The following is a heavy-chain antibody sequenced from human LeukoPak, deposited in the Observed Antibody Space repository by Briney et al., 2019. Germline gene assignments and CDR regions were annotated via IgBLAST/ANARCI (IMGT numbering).Heavy chain of an antibody. D-gene: IGHD5-12*01. CDR2: IYTSGST. Sequence: SETLSLTCTVSGGSISSYYWSWIRQPAGKGLEWIGRIYTSGSTNYNPSLKSRVTMSVDTSKNQFSLKLSSVTPADTAVYYCARDXSGYDSDAFDIWGQGTIVTASS. CDR1: GGSISSYY. J-gene: IGHJ3*02. V-gene: IGHV4-4*07. CDR3: ARDXSGYDSDAFDI.